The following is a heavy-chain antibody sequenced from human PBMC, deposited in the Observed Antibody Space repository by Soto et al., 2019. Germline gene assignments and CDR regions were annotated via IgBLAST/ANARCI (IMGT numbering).Heavy chain of an antibody. V-gene: IGHV1-18*01. D-gene: IGHD2-15*01. CDR2: ISAYNGNT. CDR3: ARPYETRYCSGGSCYNDY. J-gene: IGHJ4*02. Sequence: ASVKVSCKASGYTFTSYGISWVRQAPGQGLEWMGWISAYNGNTNYAQKLQGRVTMTTDTSTSTAYMELRSLRSDDTAVYYCARPYETRYCSGGSCYNDYWGQGTLVTVSS. CDR1: GYTFTSYG.